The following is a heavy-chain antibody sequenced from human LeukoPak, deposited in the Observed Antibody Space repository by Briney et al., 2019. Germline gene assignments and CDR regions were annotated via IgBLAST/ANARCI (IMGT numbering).Heavy chain of an antibody. CDR2: IYYRGST. Sequence: PSETLFLTCTVSGGSINNYYWSWIRQPPGKGLEWIGYIYYRGSTNYNPSLKSRVTFSVDTSKNQFSLKLNSVTAADTAVYYCARGGDYGDLRYFDYWGQGTLVTVSS. V-gene: IGHV4-59*01. J-gene: IGHJ4*02. D-gene: IGHD4-17*01. CDR1: GGSINNYY. CDR3: ARGGDYGDLRYFDY.